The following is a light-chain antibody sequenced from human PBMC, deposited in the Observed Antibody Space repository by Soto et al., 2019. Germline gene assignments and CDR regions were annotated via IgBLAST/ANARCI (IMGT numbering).Light chain of an antibody. V-gene: IGKV3-15*01. CDR3: QQYNNWPS. CDR2: DIS. J-gene: IGKJ5*01. Sequence: ESVLTQSPGPLSLSPGERATLPRRASQTVSRNLAWYQQRPGQAPRLLIYDISNRAAGVPARFSGSGSETEFTLTIRSLQSEDFAVYFCQQYNNWPSFGQGTRLEI. CDR1: QTVSRN.